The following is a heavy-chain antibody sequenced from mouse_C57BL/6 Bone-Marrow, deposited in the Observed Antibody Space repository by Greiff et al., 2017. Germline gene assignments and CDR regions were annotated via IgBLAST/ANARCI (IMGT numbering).Heavy chain of an antibody. Sequence: QVHVKQSGAELVRPGTSVKLSCKASGYTFTSYWMHWVKQRPGQGLEWIGVIDPSDSYTNYNQKFKGKATLTVDTSSSTAYMQLSSLTSEDSAVYYCRAGTSYWGQGTTLTVSS. CDR2: IDPSDSYT. CDR1: GYTFTSYW. D-gene: IGHD3-1*01. CDR3: RAGTSY. J-gene: IGHJ2*01. V-gene: IGHV1-59*01.